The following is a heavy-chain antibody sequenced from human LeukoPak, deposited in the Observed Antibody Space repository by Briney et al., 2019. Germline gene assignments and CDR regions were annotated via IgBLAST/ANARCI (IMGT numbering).Heavy chain of an antibody. J-gene: IGHJ4*02. CDR1: GGSISSYY. CDR3: ARGNWYFDY. CDR2: IYYSGST. Sequence: SETLSLTCTVSGGSISSYYWSWIRQPPGKGLEWIGYIYYSGSTNYNPSLKSRVTISVDTSKNQFSLKLSSVTAADTAVYYGARGNWYFDYWGQGTLVTVSS. V-gene: IGHV4-59*01.